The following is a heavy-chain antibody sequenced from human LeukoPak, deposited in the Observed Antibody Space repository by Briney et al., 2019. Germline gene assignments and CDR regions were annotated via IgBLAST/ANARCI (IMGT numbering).Heavy chain of an antibody. CDR1: GFTFSSFG. V-gene: IGHV3-33*01. J-gene: IGHJ6*02. Sequence: PGRSLRLSCAASGFTFSSFGMHWVRQAPGKGLEWVAVIWFDGSNKYYPDSVKGRFTISRDNSKNTLFLQLHNLRVEDTALYYCARDLHYYVAMDVWGQGTTVTVSS. D-gene: IGHD3-10*02. CDR3: ARDLHYYVAMDV. CDR2: IWFDGSNK.